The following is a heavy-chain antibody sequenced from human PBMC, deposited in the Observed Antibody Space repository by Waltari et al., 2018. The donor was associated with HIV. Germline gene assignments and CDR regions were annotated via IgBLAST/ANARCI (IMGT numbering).Heavy chain of an antibody. CDR1: GGTFSSYA. J-gene: IGHJ4*02. CDR2: IIPIFGTA. V-gene: IGHV1-69*01. Sequence: QVQLVQSGAEVKKPGSSVKVSCKASGGTFSSYAISWVRQDPGQGLEWMGGIIPIFGTANYAQKFQGRVTITADESTSTAYMELSSLRSEDTAVYYCARDPIYSGYDASTDYFDYWGQGTLVTVSS. D-gene: IGHD5-12*01. CDR3: ARDPIYSGYDASTDYFDY.